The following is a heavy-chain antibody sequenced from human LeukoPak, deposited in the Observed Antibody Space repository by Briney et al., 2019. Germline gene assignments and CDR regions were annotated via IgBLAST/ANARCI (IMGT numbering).Heavy chain of an antibody. D-gene: IGHD3-10*01. Sequence: SETLSLTCAVPGGSISSSNWWCWVRQPPGKGLEWVGEIYHSGSTNYNPSLKSRVTISVDKSKNQFSLKLSSVTAADTAVYYCAREELWFGDPHYFDYWGQGTLVTVSS. CDR3: AREELWFGDPHYFDY. J-gene: IGHJ4*02. CDR1: GGSISSSNW. CDR2: IYHSGST. V-gene: IGHV4-4*02.